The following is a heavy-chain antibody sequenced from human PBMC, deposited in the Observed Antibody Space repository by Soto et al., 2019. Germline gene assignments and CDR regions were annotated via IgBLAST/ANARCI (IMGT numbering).Heavy chain of an antibody. V-gene: IGHV4-4*02. CDR3: AANPIFCSGGSCYPSNWFDP. CDR1: SGSISSSNW. CDR2: IYHSGST. Sequence: QVQLQESGPGLVKPSGTLSLTCAVSSGSISSSNWWSWVRQPPGKGLEWIGEIYHSGSTNYNPSLKGRVTISVDKSKNQFSLKLSSVTAADTAVYYCAANPIFCSGGSCYPSNWFDPWGQGTLVTVSS. J-gene: IGHJ5*02. D-gene: IGHD2-15*01.